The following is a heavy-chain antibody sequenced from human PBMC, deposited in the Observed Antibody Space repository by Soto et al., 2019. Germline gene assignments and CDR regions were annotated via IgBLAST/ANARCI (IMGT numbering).Heavy chain of an antibody. CDR1: GFTFSSYA. V-gene: IGHV3-23*01. CDR3: AKEGKGTGDKAFDI. D-gene: IGHD7-27*01. CDR2: ISGSGGST. Sequence: GGSLRLSCAASGFTFSSYAMSWVRQAPGKGLEWVAAISGSGGSTYYAGSVKGRFTISRDNSKNTPYLQMNSLRAEAKAVYYCAKEGKGTGDKAFDIWGQGTMVTVSS. J-gene: IGHJ3*02.